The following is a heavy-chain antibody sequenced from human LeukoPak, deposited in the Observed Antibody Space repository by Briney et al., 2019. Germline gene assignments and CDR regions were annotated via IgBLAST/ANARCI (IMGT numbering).Heavy chain of an antibody. CDR3: ATGGPQTSGEKRGLDY. CDR1: GYRFTDFS. D-gene: IGHD6-25*01. CDR2: FNPNTGDA. V-gene: IGHV1-2*04. J-gene: IGHJ4*02. Sequence: GASAKVSCKASGYRFTDFSIYWVRQAPGQGLEWMGWFNPNTGDAKYAEKFQGWITMTSDTSIRTAYMEIRSLKSDDTAIYYCATGGPQTSGEKRGLDYWGQGTLVTVSS.